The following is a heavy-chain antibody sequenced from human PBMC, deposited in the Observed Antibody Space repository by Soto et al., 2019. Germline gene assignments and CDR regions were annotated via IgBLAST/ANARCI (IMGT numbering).Heavy chain of an antibody. Sequence: SETLSLTCTVSGYSISSGSWWSWVRQPPGKGLEWIGEIYHSGTTNYNPSLRSRVTMSVDKSKNQFSLQLTSVTAADTAVYYCARGLTWSYIGSTGYTPFPLDYWGQGTLVTVSS. CDR3: ARGLTWSYIGSTGYTPFPLDY. J-gene: IGHJ4*02. CDR1: GYSISSGSW. D-gene: IGHD3-22*01. V-gene: IGHV4-4*02. CDR2: IYHSGTT.